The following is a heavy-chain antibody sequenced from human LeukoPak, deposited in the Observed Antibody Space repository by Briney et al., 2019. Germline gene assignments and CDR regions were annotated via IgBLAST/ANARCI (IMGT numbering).Heavy chain of an antibody. CDR1: GFTFSSYS. CDR2: ISSSSSTI. J-gene: IGHJ4*02. V-gene: IGHV3-48*02. CDR3: ARGALDFDY. Sequence: GESLKISCAASGFTFSSYSMNWVRQAPGKGLEWVSYISSSSSTIYYADSVKGRFTISRDNAKNSLYLHMNSLKDEDTAVYYCARGALDFDYWGQGTLVTVSS.